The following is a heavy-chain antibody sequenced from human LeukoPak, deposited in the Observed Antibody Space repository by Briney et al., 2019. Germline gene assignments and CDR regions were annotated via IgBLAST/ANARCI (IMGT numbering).Heavy chain of an antibody. Sequence: SETLSLTCTVSGGSISSGSHYWSWIRQPAGKGLEWIGRIYTSGSTNYNPSLKSRVTISVDTSKNQFSLKLSSVTAADTAVYYCARDADWFDPWGQGTLVTVSS. J-gene: IGHJ5*02. CDR2: IYTSGST. CDR3: ARDADWFDP. V-gene: IGHV4-61*02. CDR1: GGSISSGSHY.